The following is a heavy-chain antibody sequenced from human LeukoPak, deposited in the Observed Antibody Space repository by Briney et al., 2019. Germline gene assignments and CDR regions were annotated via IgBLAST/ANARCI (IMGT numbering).Heavy chain of an antibody. CDR1: GFSFSDSY. J-gene: IGHJ4*02. Sequence: GGSLRLSCVVSGFSFSDSYMTWIRQTPGKGLEWLAYISGSGSDIYYADSVKGRFTISRDNAKNSLYLQMHSLRADDTAVYYCARVQLWLEYYFDYWGQGTLVTVSS. CDR3: ARVQLWLEYYFDY. V-gene: IGHV3-11*04. D-gene: IGHD5-18*01. CDR2: ISGSGSDI.